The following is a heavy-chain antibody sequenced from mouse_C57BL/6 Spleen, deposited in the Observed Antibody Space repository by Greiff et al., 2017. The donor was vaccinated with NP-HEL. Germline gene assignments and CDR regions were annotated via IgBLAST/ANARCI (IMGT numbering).Heavy chain of an antibody. CDR1: GYTFTSYG. D-gene: IGHD1-1*01. J-gene: IGHJ3*01. V-gene: IGHV1-81*01. CDR2: IYPRSGNT. CDR3: ALYYYGSSWGFAY. Sequence: QVQLQQSGAELARPGASVKLSCKASGYTFTSYGISWVKQRTGQGLEWIGEIYPRSGNTYYNEKFKGKATLTADKSSSTAYMQLSSLTSEDSAVYYCALYYYGSSWGFAYWGQGTLVTVSA.